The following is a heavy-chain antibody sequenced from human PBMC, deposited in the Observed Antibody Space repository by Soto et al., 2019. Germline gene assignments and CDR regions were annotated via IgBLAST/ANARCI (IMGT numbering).Heavy chain of an antibody. CDR3: ARETYGDYYFDY. D-gene: IGHD4-17*01. CDR2: IWYDGSNK. CDR1: GFTFSSYG. V-gene: IGHV3-33*01. J-gene: IGHJ4*02. Sequence: ESGGGVVQPGRSLRLSCAASGFTFSSYGMHWVRQAPGKGLEWVAVIWYDGSNKYYADSVKGRFTISRDNSKNTLYLQMNSLRAEDTAVYYCARETYGDYYFDYWGQGTLVTVSS.